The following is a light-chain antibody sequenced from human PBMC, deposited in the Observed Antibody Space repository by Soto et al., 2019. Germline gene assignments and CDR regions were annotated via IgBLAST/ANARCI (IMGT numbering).Light chain of an antibody. CDR1: QTVSRN. Sequence: EIVMTQSPATLSVSPGESATLSCRASQTVSRNLAWYQQKPGQAPRLLISGASTRATGIPARFSGSGSGTEFTLTISSLQSEDFAVYYCQKYNNWPPLTFGGGTTVEIK. CDR2: GAS. CDR3: QKYNNWPPLT. V-gene: IGKV3-15*01. J-gene: IGKJ4*01.